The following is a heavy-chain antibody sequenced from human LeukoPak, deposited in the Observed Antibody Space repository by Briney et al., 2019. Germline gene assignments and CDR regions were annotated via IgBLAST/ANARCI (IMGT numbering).Heavy chain of an antibody. V-gene: IGHV4-59*01. J-gene: IGHJ6*03. CDR3: ARGPRGHCSSTSCRSTEYYYYMDV. D-gene: IGHD2-2*01. CDR1: GGSISSYY. Sequence: SETLSLTCTVSGGSISSYYWSWIRQPPGKGLEWIGYIYYSGSTNYNPSLKSRVTISVDTSKNQFSLKLSSVTAADTAVYYCARGPRGHCSSTSCRSTEYYYYMDVWGKGTTVTVS. CDR2: IYYSGST.